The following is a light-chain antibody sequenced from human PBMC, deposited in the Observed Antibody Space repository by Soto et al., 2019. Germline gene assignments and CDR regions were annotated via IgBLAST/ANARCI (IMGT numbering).Light chain of an antibody. Sequence: DIQMTQSPSSLSASVGDRVTITCQASQDISNYLNWYQKKPGKDPKLLIYDASNLETGVPSRFSGSGSGTDFNFTISRLQTEDIATYYCQQYDNLPITFGPGTKVDIK. V-gene: IGKV1-33*01. J-gene: IGKJ3*01. CDR3: QQYDNLPIT. CDR2: DAS. CDR1: QDISNY.